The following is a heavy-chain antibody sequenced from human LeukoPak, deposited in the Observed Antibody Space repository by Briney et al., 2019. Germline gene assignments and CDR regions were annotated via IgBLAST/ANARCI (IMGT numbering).Heavy chain of an antibody. D-gene: IGHD3-10*01. Sequence: GGSLRLSCAASGFTFSSYSMNWVRQAPGKGLEWVSSISSSSSYIYYADSVKGRFTISRDNAKNSLYLQMNSLRAEDTAAYYCARDPIINDVGYFDYWGQGTLVTVSS. CDR1: GFTFSSYS. V-gene: IGHV3-21*01. J-gene: IGHJ4*02. CDR2: ISSSSSYI. CDR3: ARDPIINDVGYFDY.